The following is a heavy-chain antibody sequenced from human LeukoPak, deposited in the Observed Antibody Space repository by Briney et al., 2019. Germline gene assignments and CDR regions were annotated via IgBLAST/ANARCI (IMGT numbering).Heavy chain of an antibody. J-gene: IGHJ3*02. CDR2: IKQDGSEK. CDR3: ASGMIVVVQDAFDI. CDR1: GFTVSSNY. Sequence: GGSLRLSCAASGFTVSSNYMSWVRQAPGKGLEWVANIKQDGSEKNYVDSVKGRFTISRDNAKNSLYLQMDSLRVEDTAVYYCASGMIVVVQDAFDIWGQGTMVTVSS. V-gene: IGHV3-7*01. D-gene: IGHD3-22*01.